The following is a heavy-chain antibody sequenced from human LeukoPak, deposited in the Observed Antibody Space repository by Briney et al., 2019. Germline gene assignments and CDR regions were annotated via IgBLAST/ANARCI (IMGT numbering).Heavy chain of an antibody. Sequence: GSLRLSCAASGFTFNIYGMHWVRQAPGKGLEWVAFIWYDGSKKYYADSVKGRFTISRDNSKNMVSLEMNSLRTEDTAVYYCARGGGGRDGYSWGQGTLVTVSS. CDR2: IWYDGSKK. D-gene: IGHD5-24*01. V-gene: IGHV3-30*02. J-gene: IGHJ4*02. CDR1: GFTFNIYG. CDR3: ARGGGGRDGYS.